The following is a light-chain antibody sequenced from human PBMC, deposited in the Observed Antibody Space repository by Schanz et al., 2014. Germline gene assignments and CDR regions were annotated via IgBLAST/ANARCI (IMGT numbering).Light chain of an antibody. CDR3: MFYYSGSWV. V-gene: IGLV7-46*01. CDR1: TGPVTSGHY. J-gene: IGLJ3*02. Sequence: QAVVTQEPSLTVSPGGTVTLTCGSSTGPVTSGHYPYWFQQKPGQAPRTLIYDTSNKLSWTPARFSGSLLGGKAALTLSGAQPEDEADCYCMFYYSGSWVFVGGTKLTVL. CDR2: DTS.